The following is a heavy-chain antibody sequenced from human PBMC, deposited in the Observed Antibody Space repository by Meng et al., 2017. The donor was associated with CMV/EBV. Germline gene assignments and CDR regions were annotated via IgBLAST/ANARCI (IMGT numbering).Heavy chain of an antibody. D-gene: IGHD1-26*01. CDR2: LNRQADGGTT. CDR3: STSCGTYYSRFDY. Sequence: SCFPFPHPSMNCLRQAPRTCLEWVGRLNRQADGGTTDYSAPVNGRFTISRDASKNTLYLQMNSLRTEDTALYYCSTSCGTYYSRFDYWGQGALVTVSS. CDR1: CFPFPHPS. V-gene: IGHV3-15*07. J-gene: IGHJ4*02.